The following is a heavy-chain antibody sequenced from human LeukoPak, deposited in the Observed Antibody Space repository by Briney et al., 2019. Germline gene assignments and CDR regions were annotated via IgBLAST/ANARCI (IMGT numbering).Heavy chain of an antibody. CDR3: ARLLGDFEY. J-gene: IGHJ4*02. Sequence: ASVKVSCKASGYSLTSYYMHWVRQAPGQGLEWMGRINPKSGGTSFAQKFQGRVTMTRDTSISTAYMELSRLRSDDTAVYYCARLLGDFEYWGQGTLVTVSS. V-gene: IGHV1-2*06. CDR1: GYSLTSYY. CDR2: INPKSGGT. D-gene: IGHD3-16*01.